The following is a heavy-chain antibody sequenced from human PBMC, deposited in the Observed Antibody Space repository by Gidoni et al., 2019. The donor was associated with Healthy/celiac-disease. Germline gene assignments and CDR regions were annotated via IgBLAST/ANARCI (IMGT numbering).Heavy chain of an antibody. J-gene: IGHJ4*02. V-gene: IGHV3-7*03. CDR1: GFTFIGYW. D-gene: IGHD6-13*01. CDR2: IKQDGSEK. CDR3: ARRPAAGTTFGPFDY. Sequence: EVQLVESGGGLVQPGGSLRLSCAASGFTFIGYWMSWVRRAPGKGLEWVANIKQDGSEKYYVDSVKGRFTISRDNAKNSLYLQMNSLRSEDTAVYYCARRPAAGTTFGPFDYWGQGTLVTVSS.